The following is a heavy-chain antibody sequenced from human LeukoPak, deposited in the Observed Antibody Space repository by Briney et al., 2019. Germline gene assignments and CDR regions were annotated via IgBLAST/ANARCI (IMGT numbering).Heavy chain of an antibody. CDR2: IYYSGST. CDR1: GFTLSGDY. CDR3: GRAAPAACMDV. V-gene: IGHV4-31*02. J-gene: IGHJ6*02. Sequence: LRLSCAASGFTLSGDYMNWIRQHPGKGLEWIGYIYYSGSTYYNPSLKSRVTISVDKSKNQFSLKLSSVTAADTAVYYCGRAAPAACMDVWGQGTTVTVSS.